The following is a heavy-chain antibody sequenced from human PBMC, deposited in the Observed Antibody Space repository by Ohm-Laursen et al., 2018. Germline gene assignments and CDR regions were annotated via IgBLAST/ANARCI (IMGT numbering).Heavy chain of an antibody. Sequence: QTLSLTRALSGDSVSSISAVSNWISQPPSRGREWRGRTYYRPTWYNDYSVSAKSRITINPDTSKNQFSLQLNSVTPEDTAVYYCARGDVFDIWGQGTMVTGPS. CDR3: ARGDVFDI. CDR2: TYYRPTWYN. CDR1: GDSVSSISAV. V-gene: IGHV6-1*01. J-gene: IGHJ3*02.